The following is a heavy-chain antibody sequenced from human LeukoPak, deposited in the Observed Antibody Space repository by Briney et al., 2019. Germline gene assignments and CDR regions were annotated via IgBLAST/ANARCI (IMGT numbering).Heavy chain of an antibody. D-gene: IGHD6-6*01. Sequence: GGSLRLSCAASGFTVSSNYMSWVRQAPGKGLEWVSIIYSGGSTFYADSVKGRFTISRDNSKNTLYLQMNSLRAEDTAVYYCAGSSSPGVFDFWGQGTLVTVSS. J-gene: IGHJ4*02. CDR2: IYSGGST. CDR1: GFTVSSNY. V-gene: IGHV3-53*01. CDR3: AGSSSPGVFDF.